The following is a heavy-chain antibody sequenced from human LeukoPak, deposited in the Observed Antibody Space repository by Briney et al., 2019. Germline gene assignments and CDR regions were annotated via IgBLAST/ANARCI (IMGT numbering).Heavy chain of an antibody. CDR2: ISAYNGNT. Sequence: ASVKVSCKASGYTFTSYGISWVRQAPGQGLEWMGWISAYNGNTNYAQKLQGRVTMTTDTSTSTAYMELRSLRSDDTAVYYCARGFWAGDILTGYYWMPPAPFDLWGQGTLATVSS. J-gene: IGHJ5*02. D-gene: IGHD3-9*01. CDR1: GYTFTSYG. CDR3: ARGFWAGDILTGYYWMPPAPFDL. V-gene: IGHV1-18*04.